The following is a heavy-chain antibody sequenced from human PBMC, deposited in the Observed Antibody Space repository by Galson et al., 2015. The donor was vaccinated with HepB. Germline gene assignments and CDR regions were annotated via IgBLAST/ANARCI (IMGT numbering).Heavy chain of an antibody. Sequence: SLRLSCAASGFTFSSYSMNWVRQAPGKGLEWVSSISSSSSYIYYADSVKGRFTISRDNAKNSLYLQMNSLRAEDTAVYYCARDGVVVVVAASLDYWGQGTLVTVSS. J-gene: IGHJ4*02. CDR2: ISSSSSYI. CDR1: GFTFSSYS. D-gene: IGHD2-15*01. CDR3: ARDGVVVVVAASLDY. V-gene: IGHV3-21*01.